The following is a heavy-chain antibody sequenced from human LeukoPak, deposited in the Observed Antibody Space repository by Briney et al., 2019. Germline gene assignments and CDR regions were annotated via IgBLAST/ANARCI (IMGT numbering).Heavy chain of an antibody. CDR1: GGSISSYY. D-gene: IGHD4-23*01. CDR3: ARHVSYYGGPFGY. CDR2: INTSGSS. V-gene: IGHV4-4*07. Sequence: SETLSLTCTVSGGSISSYYWSWIRQPAGKGLEWIGRINTSGSSNYNPSLRGRVTMSVDTSKNQFSLNLSSVTAADTAVYYCARHVSYYGGPFGYWGQGTLVTVSS. J-gene: IGHJ4*02.